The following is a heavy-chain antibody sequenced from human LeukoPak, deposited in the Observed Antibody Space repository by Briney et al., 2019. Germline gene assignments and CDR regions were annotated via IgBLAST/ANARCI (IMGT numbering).Heavy chain of an antibody. V-gene: IGHV3-23*01. CDR2: ISGSGGST. Sequence: ETGGSLRLSCAASGFTFSSYAMSWVRQAPGKGLEWVSAISGSGGSTYYADSVKGRFTISRDNSKNTLYLQMNSLRAEDTAVYYCAKGQGDITMIVVVSYFDYWGQGTLVTVSS. CDR1: GFTFSSYA. CDR3: AKGQGDITMIVVVSYFDY. J-gene: IGHJ4*02. D-gene: IGHD3-22*01.